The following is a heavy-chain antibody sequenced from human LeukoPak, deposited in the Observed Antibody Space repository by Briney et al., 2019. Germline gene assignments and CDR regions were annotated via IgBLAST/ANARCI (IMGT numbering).Heavy chain of an antibody. CDR1: GGSISSYY. CDR3: ARDGEGGLGDAFDI. D-gene: IGHD3-10*01. Sequence: ASETLSLTCTVSGGSISSYYWSWIRQPPGKGLEWLGYIYFSGSTNYNPSLKSRVTISVDTSKNQFSLKLSSVTAADTAVYYCARDGEGGLGDAFDIWGQGTMVTVSS. V-gene: IGHV4-59*01. CDR2: IYFSGST. J-gene: IGHJ3*02.